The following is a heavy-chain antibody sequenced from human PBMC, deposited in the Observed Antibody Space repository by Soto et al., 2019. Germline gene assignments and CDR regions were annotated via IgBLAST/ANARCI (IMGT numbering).Heavy chain of an antibody. Sequence: GASVKVSCKASGGTFSSYAISWVRQAPGQGLEWMGGLIPIFGTANYAQKFQGRVTITADKSTSTAYMELRSLRSDDTAVYYCARFYASGSYPYDYWGQGTLVTVS. CDR2: LIPIFGTA. J-gene: IGHJ4*02. CDR1: GGTFSSYA. V-gene: IGHV1-69*06. CDR3: ARFYASGSYPYDY. D-gene: IGHD3-10*01.